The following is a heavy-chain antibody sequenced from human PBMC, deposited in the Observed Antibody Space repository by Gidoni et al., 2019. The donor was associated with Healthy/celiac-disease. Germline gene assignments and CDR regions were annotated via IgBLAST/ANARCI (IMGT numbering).Heavy chain of an antibody. CDR1: GFPFSNAW. D-gene: IGHD3-9*01. Sequence: EVQLVESGGGLVKPGGSLRLSCAASGFPFSNAWMSWFRQAPGKGLEWVSRIKSKTDGGTTDYAAPVKGRFTISRDDSKNTLYLQMNSLKTEDTAVYYCTTEVLTGYYRWFDPWGQGTLVTVSS. J-gene: IGHJ5*02. CDR2: IKSKTDGGTT. CDR3: TTEVLTGYYRWFDP. V-gene: IGHV3-15*01.